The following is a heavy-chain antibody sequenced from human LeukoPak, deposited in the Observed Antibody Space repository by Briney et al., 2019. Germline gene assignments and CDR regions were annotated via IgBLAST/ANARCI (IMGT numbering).Heavy chain of an antibody. CDR1: GVSISSGGYY. CDR3: ARVVPIVSTAYYFDY. Sequence: PSETLSLTCTVSGVSISSGGYYWSWIRQSPEKGLEWIAYIYYSGIAYYNPSLESRVTISVDTSRNQFSLKLRSVTAEDTAVYYCARVVPIVSTAYYFDYWGQGTLVTVSS. J-gene: IGHJ4*02. CDR2: IYYSGIA. D-gene: IGHD5/OR15-5a*01. V-gene: IGHV4-30-4*01.